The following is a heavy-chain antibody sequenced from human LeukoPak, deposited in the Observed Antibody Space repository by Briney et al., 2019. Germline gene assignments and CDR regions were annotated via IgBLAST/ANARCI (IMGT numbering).Heavy chain of an antibody. D-gene: IGHD4-23*01. J-gene: IGHJ5*02. Sequence: SETLSLTCTVSGGSISSSSYYWGWIRQPPGKGLEWIGSIYYSGSTYYNPSLKSRVTISVDTSKNQFSLKLSSVTAADTAVYYCARRGTTVVPFDPWGQGTLVTVSS. V-gene: IGHV4-39*01. CDR1: GGSISSSSYY. CDR2: IYYSGST. CDR3: ARRGTTVVPFDP.